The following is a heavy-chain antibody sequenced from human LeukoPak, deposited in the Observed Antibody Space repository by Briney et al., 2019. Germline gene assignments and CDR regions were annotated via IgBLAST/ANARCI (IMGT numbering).Heavy chain of an antibody. CDR1: GFTFSSHW. Sequence: GGSLRLSCAASGFTFSSHWMAWVRQAPGEGLEWVANIKQDGSEKYYLDSMKGRLTISRDNAKNSLYLQVNSLRVEDTAVYYCASLNYGQVWGSPHYYFDYWGQGILVTVSS. D-gene: IGHD3-16*01. CDR3: ASLNYGQVWGSPHYYFDY. CDR2: IKQDGSEK. V-gene: IGHV3-7*01. J-gene: IGHJ4*02.